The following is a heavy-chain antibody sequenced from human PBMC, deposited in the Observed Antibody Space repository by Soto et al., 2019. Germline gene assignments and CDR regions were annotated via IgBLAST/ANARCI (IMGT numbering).Heavy chain of an antibody. J-gene: IGHJ4*02. CDR3: ARAPRGEWLLYYFDY. CDR1: GFTFSSYA. V-gene: IGHV3-30-3*01. D-gene: IGHD3-3*01. CDR2: ISYDGSNK. Sequence: QVQLVESGGGVVQPGRSLRLSCAASGFTFSSYAMHWVRQAPGKGLEWVAVISYDGSNKYYADSVKGRFTISRDNSKXXLYLQXNSLRAEDTAVYYCARAPRGEWLLYYFDYWGQGTLVTVSS.